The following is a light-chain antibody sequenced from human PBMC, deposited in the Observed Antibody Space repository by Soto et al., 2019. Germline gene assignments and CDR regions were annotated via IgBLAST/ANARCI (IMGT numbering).Light chain of an antibody. J-gene: IGLJ1*01. CDR2: EVS. Sequence: QSALTQPASVSGSPGQSITISCTGTSSDVGGYNYVSWYQQHPGKAPKLMIYEVSNRPSGVSNRFSGSKSGNTASLTISGLQAEDAADYYCSSYKSSSTLYVLGTGTKVTVL. V-gene: IGLV2-14*01. CDR1: SSDVGGYNY. CDR3: SSYKSSSTLYV.